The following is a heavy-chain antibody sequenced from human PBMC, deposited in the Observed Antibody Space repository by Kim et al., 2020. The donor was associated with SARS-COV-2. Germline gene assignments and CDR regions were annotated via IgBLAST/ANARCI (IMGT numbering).Heavy chain of an antibody. V-gene: IGHV3-33*01. CDR3: ARDDYDHPAPVDYYGMDV. CDR1: GFSFSSYG. Sequence: GGSLRLSCAASGFSFSSYGMHWVRQAPGKGLEWVAVIWYDGSNKYYADSVKGRFTISRDNSKNTLYLQMNSLRAEDTAVYYCARDDYDHPAPVDYYGMDVWGQGTTVTVSS. J-gene: IGHJ6*02. D-gene: IGHD4-17*01. CDR2: IWYDGSNK.